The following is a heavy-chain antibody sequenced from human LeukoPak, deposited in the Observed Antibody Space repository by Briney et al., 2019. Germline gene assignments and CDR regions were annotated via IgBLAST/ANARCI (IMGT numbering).Heavy chain of an antibody. Sequence: SETLSLTCTVSGGSISSYYWSWIRQPPGKGLEWIGYIYYSGSTNYNPSLKSRVTISVDTSKNQFSLRLSSVAAADTAVYYCARGPPYLLFDYWGQGTLVTVSS. D-gene: IGHD2-15*01. CDR1: GGSISSYY. V-gene: IGHV4-59*01. J-gene: IGHJ4*02. CDR3: ARGPPYLLFDY. CDR2: IYYSGST.